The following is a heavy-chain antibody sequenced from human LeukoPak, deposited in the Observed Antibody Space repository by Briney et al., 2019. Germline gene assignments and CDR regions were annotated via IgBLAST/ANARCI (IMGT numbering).Heavy chain of an antibody. V-gene: IGHV4-39*07. J-gene: IGHJ5*02. CDR3: ARVGGYSYGLFDP. CDR2: IYYSGST. Sequence: SETLSLTCTVSGGSISSSSYYWGWIRQPPGKGLEWIGSIYYSGSTYYNPSLKSRVTISVDTSKNQFSLKLSSVTAADTAVYYCARVGGYSYGLFDPWGQGTLVTVSS. D-gene: IGHD5-18*01. CDR1: GGSISSSSYY.